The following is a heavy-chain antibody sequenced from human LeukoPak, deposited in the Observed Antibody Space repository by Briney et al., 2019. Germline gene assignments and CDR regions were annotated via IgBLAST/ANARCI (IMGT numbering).Heavy chain of an antibody. CDR2: IHYSGTT. J-gene: IGHJ4*02. V-gene: IGHV4-59*08. Sequence: SETLSLTCSASGGSINSYYWSWIRQPPGKGLEWIGYIHYSGTTNYNPSLKSRVTISVDTSKNQFSLKLSSVTAADAAVYYCARRSRSGWNYDYWGQGTLVTVSP. CDR1: GGSINSYY. CDR3: ARRSRSGWNYDY. D-gene: IGHD6-19*01.